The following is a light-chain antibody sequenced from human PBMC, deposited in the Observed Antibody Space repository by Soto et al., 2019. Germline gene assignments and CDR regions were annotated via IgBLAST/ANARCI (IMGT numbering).Light chain of an antibody. V-gene: IGKV3-11*01. CDR2: DAS. CDR1: QSVSSY. Sequence: EIVLTQSPATLSLSPGERATLSCRASQSVSSYLAWYQQKPCQAPRLLIYDASNRATGIPARFSGSGSGTDFTLTISSLEPEDFAVYYCQQRSNWPGRTFGGGTKV. J-gene: IGKJ4*01. CDR3: QQRSNWPGRT.